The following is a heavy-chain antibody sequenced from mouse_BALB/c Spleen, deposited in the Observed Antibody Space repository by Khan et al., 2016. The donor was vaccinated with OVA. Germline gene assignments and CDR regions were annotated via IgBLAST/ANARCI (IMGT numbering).Heavy chain of an antibody. D-gene: IGHD1-1*01. Sequence: QVQLKQSGAELAKPGASVKMSCKASGYTFTSYWMHWVKQRPGQGLEWIGYINPSTGYTEYNQKFKDKATLTADKSSSTAYMQLSSLTSEDSAVYYCASYYGSSYYCDCWGQGTTLTVSS. CDR1: GYTFTSYW. V-gene: IGHV1-7*01. J-gene: IGHJ2*01. CDR2: INPSTGYT. CDR3: ASYYGSSYYCDC.